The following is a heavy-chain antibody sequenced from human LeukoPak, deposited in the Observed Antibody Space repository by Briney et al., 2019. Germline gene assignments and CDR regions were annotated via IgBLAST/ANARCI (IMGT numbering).Heavy chain of an antibody. D-gene: IGHD3-10*01. V-gene: IGHV1-2*02. CDR2: INPNRGGT. CDR1: GYTFTGYY. J-gene: IGHJ5*02. CDR3: ARVGNRMVRGVIHNWFDP. Sequence: GASVKVSCKASGYTFTGYYMHWVGQAPGQGLEGMGWINPNRGGTNYAQRFRGRVTMTRDTSISTAYMELSRLRSDDTAVYYCARVGNRMVRGVIHNWFDPWGQGTLVTVSS.